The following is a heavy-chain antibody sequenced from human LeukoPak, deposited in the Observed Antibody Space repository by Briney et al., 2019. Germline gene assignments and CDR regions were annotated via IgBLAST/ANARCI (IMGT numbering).Heavy chain of an antibody. CDR1: GFTSYSDY. J-gene: IGHJ4*02. V-gene: IGHV3-7*01. CDR2: LKRDGSER. D-gene: IGHD1-26*01. CDR3: ATGRATNKY. Sequence: WGSLRRSCAVSGFTSYSDYMSWVRQAPGRGLEWVASLKRDGSERTYVDSVKGRFSISRDSAKNSLYLQMNGLGAEDTAVYYCATGRATNKYWGQGVLVTVSS.